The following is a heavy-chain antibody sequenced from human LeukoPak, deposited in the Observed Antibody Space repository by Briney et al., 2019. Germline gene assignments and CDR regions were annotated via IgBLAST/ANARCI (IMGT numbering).Heavy chain of an antibody. CDR1: GFTFSSYG. J-gene: IGHJ4*02. D-gene: IGHD3-22*01. CDR2: IRYDGTNE. V-gene: IGHV3-30*02. Sequence: GGSLRLSCAASGFTFSSYGMHWVRQGPGRGLEWVAFIRYDGTNEYYADSVKGRFTISRDNSKNTLYLQMNSLGADDTAVYYCAKGLRYYDSTGYPGWGQGTLVTVPS. CDR3: AKGLRYYDSTGYPG.